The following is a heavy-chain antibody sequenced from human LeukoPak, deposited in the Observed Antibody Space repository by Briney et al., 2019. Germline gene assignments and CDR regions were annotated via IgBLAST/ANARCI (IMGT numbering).Heavy chain of an antibody. CDR1: GYTFNTYG. CDR3: ARVRDSSGWSFFDY. Sequence: ASVKVSCKASGYTFNTYGITWVRQAPGQGLEWMGWINTNTGNPTYAQGFTGRFVFSLDTSVSTAYLQISSLKAEDTAVYYCARVRDSSGWSFFDYWGQGTLVTVSS. D-gene: IGHD6-19*01. V-gene: IGHV7-4-1*02. J-gene: IGHJ4*02. CDR2: INTNTGNP.